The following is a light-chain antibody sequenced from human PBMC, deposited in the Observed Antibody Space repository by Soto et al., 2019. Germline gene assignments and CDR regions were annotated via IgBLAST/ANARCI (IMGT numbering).Light chain of an antibody. Sequence: EIVLTQSPGTLSLSPGERATLSCRASQTVRTNYLAWFQHKPGQAPRLLIYEASSRATGIPDRFSGSGSGTDFTLTINRLEPEDFAVYICQQYSDSPLTFGGGTKVVIK. V-gene: IGKV3-20*01. CDR2: EAS. CDR1: QTVRTNY. CDR3: QQYSDSPLT. J-gene: IGKJ4*01.